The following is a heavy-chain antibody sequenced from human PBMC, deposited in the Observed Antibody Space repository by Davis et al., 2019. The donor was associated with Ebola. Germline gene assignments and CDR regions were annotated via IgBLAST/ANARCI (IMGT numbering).Heavy chain of an antibody. D-gene: IGHD2-15*01. CDR1: GDSVSGSSGA. CDR2: TYYSSKWYN. V-gene: IGHV6-1*01. CDR3: AKGWLRTGFDV. Sequence: PSETLSLTCAISGDSVSGSSGAWNWIRQSPSRGLEWLGRTYYSSKWYNESALSVKSRITISADTAKNQLSLHLNSVTPEDTAVYYCAKGWLRTGFDVWDIETTVNVSS. J-gene: IGHJ6*04.